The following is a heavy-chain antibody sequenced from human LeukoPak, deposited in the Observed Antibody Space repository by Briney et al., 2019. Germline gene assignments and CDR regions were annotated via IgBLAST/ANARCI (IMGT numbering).Heavy chain of an antibody. CDR1: GFTFDDYA. V-gene: IGHV3-30*02. CDR2: IRYDGSNK. J-gene: IGHJ5*02. CDR3: AKDESPIIQRWLQLVSP. D-gene: IGHD5-24*01. Sequence: PGGSLRLSCAASGFTFDDYAMHWVRQAPGKGLEWVAFIRYDGSNKYYADSVKGRFTISRDNSKNTLYLQMNSLRAEDTAVYYCAKDESPIIQRWLQLVSPWGQGTLVTVSS.